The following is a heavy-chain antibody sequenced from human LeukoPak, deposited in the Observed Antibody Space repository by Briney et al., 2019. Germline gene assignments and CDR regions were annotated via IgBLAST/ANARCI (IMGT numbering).Heavy chain of an antibody. CDR3: ARDAPYSSGWSDAFDI. Sequence: SETLSLTCTVSGGSISSGSYYWSWIRQPAGKGLEWIGSIYTSGSTNYNPSLKSRVTMSVDTSKNQFSLKLSSVTAADTAVYYCARDAPYSSGWSDAFDIWGQGTMVTVSS. CDR2: IYTSGST. J-gene: IGHJ3*02. D-gene: IGHD6-19*01. V-gene: IGHV4-61*02. CDR1: GGSISSGSYY.